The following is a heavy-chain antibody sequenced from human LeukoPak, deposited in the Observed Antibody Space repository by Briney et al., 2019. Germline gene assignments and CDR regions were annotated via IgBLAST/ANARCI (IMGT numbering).Heavy chain of an antibody. CDR3: ARVSLYSSSWHRGWFDP. D-gene: IGHD6-13*01. V-gene: IGHV4-34*01. Sequence: PSETLSLTCAVYGGSFSGYYWSWSRQPPGKGLEWMGEINHSGSTNYNPSLKSRVTISVDTSKNQFSLKLSSVTAADTAVYYCARVSLYSSSWHRGWFDPWGQGTLVTVSS. CDR2: INHSGST. J-gene: IGHJ5*02. CDR1: GGSFSGYY.